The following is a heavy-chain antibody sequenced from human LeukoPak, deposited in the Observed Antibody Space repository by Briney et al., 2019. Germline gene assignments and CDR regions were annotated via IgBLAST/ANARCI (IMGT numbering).Heavy chain of an antibody. J-gene: IGHJ6*03. CDR1: GYTFTSYD. D-gene: IGHD3-10*01. Sequence: GASVKVSCKASGYTFTSYDINWVRQATGQGLEWMGWMNPSSGNTGYAQKFQGRVTMTWNTSISTAYMQLSSLRSEDTAVYYCARALARGANYYNYYYMDVWGKGTTVTVSS. CDR3: ARALARGANYYNYYYMDV. V-gene: IGHV1-8*01. CDR2: MNPSSGNT.